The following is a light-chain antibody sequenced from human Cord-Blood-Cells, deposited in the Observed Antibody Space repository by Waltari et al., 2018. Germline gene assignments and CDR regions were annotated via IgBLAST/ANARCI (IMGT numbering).Light chain of an antibody. CDR3: GADHGSGSNFVYV. V-gene: IGLV9-49*01. CDR1: RGYSNYK. Sequence: QPVLTQPPSASASLRASVTLPCTLSRGYSNYKVYWYTQRPGKGPRFVMRVGTGGIVGSKGDGIPDRFSVLGSGLNRYLTIKNIQEEDESDYHCGADHGSGSNFVYVFGTGTKVTVL. CDR2: VGTGGIVG. J-gene: IGLJ1*01.